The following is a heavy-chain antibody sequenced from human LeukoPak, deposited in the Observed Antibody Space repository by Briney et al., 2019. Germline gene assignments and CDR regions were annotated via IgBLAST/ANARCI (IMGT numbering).Heavy chain of an antibody. CDR1: GFTFSDYY. CDR3: ARAADIVVVPAAMQWYFQH. Sequence: GGSLRLSCAASGFTFSDYYMNWVRQASGKGLEWVSSISSSSTIYYADSVKGRFTISRDNAKNSLYLQMNSLRAEDTAVYYCARAADIVVVPAAMQWYFQHWGQGTLVTVSS. J-gene: IGHJ1*01. CDR2: ISSSSTI. D-gene: IGHD2-2*01. V-gene: IGHV3-69-1*01.